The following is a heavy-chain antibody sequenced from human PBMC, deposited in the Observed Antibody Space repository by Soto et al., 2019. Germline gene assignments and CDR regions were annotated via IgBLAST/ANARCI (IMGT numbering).Heavy chain of an antibody. CDR2: ISGSGGST. CDR1: GCTFSSYA. J-gene: IGHJ6*04. CDR3: GYFWSGYYTGILADV. V-gene: IGHV3-23*01. Sequence: PGGSLRLSCAASGCTFSSYAMSWVRQAPGKGLEWVSAISGSGGSTYYADSVKGRFTISRDNSKNTLYLQMNSLRAEDTAVYYCGYFWSGYYTGILADVWGKGTTVTVSS. D-gene: IGHD3-3*01.